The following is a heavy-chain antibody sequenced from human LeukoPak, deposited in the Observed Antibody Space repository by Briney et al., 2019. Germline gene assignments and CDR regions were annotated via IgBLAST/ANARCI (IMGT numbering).Heavy chain of an antibody. CDR3: AREGGWGESEFDAFDI. J-gene: IGHJ3*02. CDR2: INPNNGGT. D-gene: IGHD1-26*01. Sequence: GASVKVSCKASGYTFTSNYLHWVRQAPGQGLEWLGLINPNNGGTSFAQKFQGRVTMTRDTSTSTVYMDLSGLRSEDTAVYYCAREGGWGESEFDAFDIWGQGTMVTVSS. V-gene: IGHV1-46*01. CDR1: GYTFTSNY.